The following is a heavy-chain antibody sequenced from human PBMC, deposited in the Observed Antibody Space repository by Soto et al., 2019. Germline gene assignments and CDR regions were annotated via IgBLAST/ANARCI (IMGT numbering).Heavy chain of an antibody. Sequence: QLQLQESGPGLVKPSETQSLTCTVSDGSISSSDSYWVWIRQPPGKGLEWIGNIYYSGGTYYNPSLKSRVTISVDTSKNQFSLKLSSVTAADTAIFYCARLRSSSSVPSFDLWGRGTLVTVSS. CDR2: IYYSGGT. CDR3: ARLRSSSSVPSFDL. D-gene: IGHD6-6*01. V-gene: IGHV4-39*01. J-gene: IGHJ2*01. CDR1: DGSISSSDSY.